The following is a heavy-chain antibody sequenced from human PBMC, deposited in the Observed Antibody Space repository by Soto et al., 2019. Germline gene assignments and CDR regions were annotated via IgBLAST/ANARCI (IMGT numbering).Heavy chain of an antibody. CDR1: GGSISSYY. V-gene: IGHV4-59*01. Sequence: SETLSLACTVSGGSISSYYWSWIRQPPGKGLEWIGYIYYSGSTNYNPSLKSRVTISVDTSKNQFSLKLSSVTAADTAVYYCARGAQGFGELLEFYYYMDVWGKGTTVTVSS. CDR2: IYYSGST. J-gene: IGHJ6*03. CDR3: ARGAQGFGELLEFYYYMDV. D-gene: IGHD3-10*01.